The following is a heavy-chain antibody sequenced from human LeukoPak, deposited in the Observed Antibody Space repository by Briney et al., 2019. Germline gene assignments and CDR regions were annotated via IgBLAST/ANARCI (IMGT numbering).Heavy chain of an antibody. V-gene: IGHV3-74*01. D-gene: IGHD2-2*01. Sequence: GGSLRLSCAASGFTFSSYWMHWVRQAPGKGLVWVSRINSDGSSTSYADSVKGRFTISRDNAKNTLYLQMNSLRAEDTAVYYCASGGPLYCSSTSCSLFDYWGQGTLVTVSS. CDR3: ASGGPLYCSSTSCSLFDY. J-gene: IGHJ4*02. CDR2: INSDGSST. CDR1: GFTFSSYW.